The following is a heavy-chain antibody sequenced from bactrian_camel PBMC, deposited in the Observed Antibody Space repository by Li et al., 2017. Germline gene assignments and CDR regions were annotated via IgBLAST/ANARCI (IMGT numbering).Heavy chain of an antibody. CDR1: GTTTSLNC. Sequence: LVESGGGSVQPGGSLTLSCVVNGTTTSLNCMGWFRQPTGKDYEGVASLDPFHGATNYADFVKGRFTISLDNAENTLYLQMISLKPDDTAIYYCAADYWWNGWRCGAYHYSFWGQGTQVTVS. CDR2: LDPFHGAT. J-gene: IGHJ4*01. CDR3: AADYWWNGWRCGAYHYSF. V-gene: IGHV3S53*01. D-gene: IGHD7*01.